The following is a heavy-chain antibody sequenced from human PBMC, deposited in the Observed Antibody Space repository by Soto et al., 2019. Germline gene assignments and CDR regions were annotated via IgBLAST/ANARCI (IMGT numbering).Heavy chain of an antibody. CDR3: ARVLGLRFLELSPLLGYYYGMDV. J-gene: IGHJ6*02. Sequence: SETLSLTCTVSGGSISSGGYYWSWIRQHPGNGLEWIGYIYYSGSTYYNPSLKSRVTISVDTSKNQFSLKLSSVTAADTAVYYCARVLGLRFLELSPLLGYYYGMDVWGQGTTVTSP. CDR2: IYYSGST. V-gene: IGHV4-31*03. CDR1: GGSISSGGYY. D-gene: IGHD3-3*01.